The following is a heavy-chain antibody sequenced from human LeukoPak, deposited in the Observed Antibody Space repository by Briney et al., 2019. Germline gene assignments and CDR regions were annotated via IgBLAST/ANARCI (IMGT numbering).Heavy chain of an antibody. CDR2: MNPNSGNA. V-gene: IGHV1-8*01. CDR3: ARGIAVAGYYFDY. CDR1: GYTFTSYD. J-gene: IGHJ4*02. Sequence: ASVKVSCKASGYTFTSYDINWVRQATGQGLEWMGWMNPNSGNAGYAQKFQGRVTMTRNTSISTAYMELSSLRSEDTAVYYCARGIAVAGYYFDYWGQGTLVTVSS. D-gene: IGHD6-19*01.